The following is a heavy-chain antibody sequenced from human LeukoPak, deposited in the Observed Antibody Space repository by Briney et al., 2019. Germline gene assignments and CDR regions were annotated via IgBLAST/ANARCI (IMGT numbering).Heavy chain of an antibody. CDR3: ARDLWTGTADYFDY. CDR1: GFTVSSNC. Sequence: GGSLRLSCAASGFTVSSNCMSWVRQAPGKGLEWVSVIYSGGSTYYADSVKGRFTISRDNSKNTLYLQMNSLRAEDTAVYYCARDLWTGTADYFDYWGQGTLVTVSS. D-gene: IGHD3/OR15-3a*01. CDR2: IYSGGST. J-gene: IGHJ4*02. V-gene: IGHV3-53*01.